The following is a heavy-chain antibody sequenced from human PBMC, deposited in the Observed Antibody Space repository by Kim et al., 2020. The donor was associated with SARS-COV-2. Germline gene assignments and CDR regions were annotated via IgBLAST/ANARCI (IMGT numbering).Heavy chain of an antibody. D-gene: IGHD5-12*01. CDR1: GFTFSSYE. V-gene: IGHV3-48*03. Sequence: GGSLRLSCAASGFTFSSYEMNWVRQAPGKGLEWVSYISSSGSTIYYADSVKGRFTISRDNAKNSLYLQMNSLRAEDTAVYYCAREDGYNPNPFDYWGQGTLVTVSS. J-gene: IGHJ4*02. CDR2: ISSSGSTI. CDR3: AREDGYNPNPFDY.